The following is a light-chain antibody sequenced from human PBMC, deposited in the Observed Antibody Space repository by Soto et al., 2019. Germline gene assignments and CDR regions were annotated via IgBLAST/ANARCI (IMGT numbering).Light chain of an antibody. CDR2: WAS. J-gene: IGKJ1*01. CDR3: QQSHSTPPRWT. CDR1: RTVLSVSDNQYY. V-gene: IGKV4-1*01. Sequence: DIVMTQSPDSLTLSLGERATITCRSSRTVLSVSDNQYYLNWYQHKPRQPPKLLIYWASTRESGVPDRFTGSGSGTNFTLTINSLQAEDVAVYYCQQSHSTPPRWTFGQGTRVEIK.